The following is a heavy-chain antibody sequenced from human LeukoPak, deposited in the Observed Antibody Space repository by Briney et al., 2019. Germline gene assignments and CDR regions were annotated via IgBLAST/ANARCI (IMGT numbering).Heavy chain of an antibody. V-gene: IGHV1-18*01. Sequence: AASVKVSCKASGYTFTSYGISWVRQAPGQGLEWMGWISAYNGNTNYAQKFQGRVTMTRDTSITTAYMELTRLRSDDTAVYYCARGPITTPHFDYWGQGTLVTVSS. CDR1: GYTFTSYG. J-gene: IGHJ4*02. D-gene: IGHD3-3*01. CDR2: ISAYNGNT. CDR3: ARGPITTPHFDY.